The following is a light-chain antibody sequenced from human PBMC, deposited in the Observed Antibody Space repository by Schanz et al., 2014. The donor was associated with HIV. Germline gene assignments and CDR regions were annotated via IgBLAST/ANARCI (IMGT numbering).Light chain of an antibody. Sequence: QSVLTQPPSASGTPGQRVTISCSGSTSSIKTNTVNWFQQLPGTAPKLLIFRNSQRPSGVPDRFSGSKSGTSASLAISGLQSEDEADYYCQSYDSSQSVVVFGGGTKLTVL. CDR3: QSYDSSQSVVV. CDR1: TSSIKTNT. CDR2: RNS. V-gene: IGLV1-44*01. J-gene: IGLJ2*01.